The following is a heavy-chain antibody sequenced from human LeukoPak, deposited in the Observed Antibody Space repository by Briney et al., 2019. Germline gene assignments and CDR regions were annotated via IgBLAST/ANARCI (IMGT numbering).Heavy chain of an antibody. Sequence: GGSLRLSCAASGFTFSSYGMHWVRQAPGKGLEWVAFIRYDGSNKYYADPVKGRFTISRDNSKNTLYLQMNSLRAEDTAVYYCAKSLNCSSTSCRGNYYYYYMDVWGKGTTVTVSS. CDR1: GFTFSSYG. D-gene: IGHD2-2*01. J-gene: IGHJ6*03. V-gene: IGHV3-30*02. CDR3: AKSLNCSSTSCRGNYYYYYMDV. CDR2: IRYDGSNK.